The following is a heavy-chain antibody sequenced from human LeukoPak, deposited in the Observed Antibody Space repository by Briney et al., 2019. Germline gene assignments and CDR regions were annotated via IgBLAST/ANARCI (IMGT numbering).Heavy chain of an antibody. Sequence: GGSLRLSCAASGFTFSSYGMHWVRQPLGKGLVWVSRINPDGTTTNYADSVKGRFTISRDNAKNTLYLQMNSLTVEDTALYYCVRIATVTTPDYWGQGTLVTVSS. D-gene: IGHD4-17*01. CDR1: GFTFSSYG. V-gene: IGHV3-74*01. CDR2: INPDGTTT. CDR3: VRIATVTTPDY. J-gene: IGHJ4*02.